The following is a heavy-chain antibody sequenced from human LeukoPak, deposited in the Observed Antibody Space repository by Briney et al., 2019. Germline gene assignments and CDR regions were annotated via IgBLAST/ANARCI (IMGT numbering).Heavy chain of an antibody. CDR2: ISAYNSNT. V-gene: IGHV1-18*01. Sequence: ASVKVSCKASGNTFTSYGISWVRQAPGQGLEWMGWISAYNSNTNYAQNLQGRVTMTTDTSTSTAYMELRSLTSDDTAVYYCARGGHYTQPYYYYMDVWGKGTTVTVSS. D-gene: IGHD4-11*01. J-gene: IGHJ6*03. CDR3: ARGGHYTQPYYYYMDV. CDR1: GNTFTSYG.